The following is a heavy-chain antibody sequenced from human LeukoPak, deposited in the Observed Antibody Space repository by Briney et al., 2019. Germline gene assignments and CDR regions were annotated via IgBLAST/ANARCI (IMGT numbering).Heavy chain of an antibody. CDR1: GYSFTSYW. CDR3: ARRSSGYIDAFDI. CDR2: IYPGDSDT. Sequence: GESPKISCKGSGYSFTSYWIGWVRQMPGKGLEWMGIIYPGDSDTRHSPSFQGEVAISADKSISTAYLQWSSLKASDTAMYYCARRSSGYIDAFDIWGQGTMVTVSS. J-gene: IGHJ3*02. V-gene: IGHV5-51*01. D-gene: IGHD3-22*01.